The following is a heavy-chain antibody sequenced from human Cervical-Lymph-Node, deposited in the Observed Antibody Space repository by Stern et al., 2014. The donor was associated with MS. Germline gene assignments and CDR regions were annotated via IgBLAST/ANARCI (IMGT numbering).Heavy chain of an antibody. D-gene: IGHD2-2*01. CDR1: GFTFSTSW. J-gene: IGHJ6*02. CDR3: ARDPADYCTRTSCVYYYGLDV. V-gene: IGHV3-7*01. CDR2: IKQDGSEK. Sequence: EVQLVESGGGLVQLGGSLGLACTASGFTFSTSWMTWVRQAPGKALEWVANIKQDGSEKYYVDTVKGRFTISRDNVKISLYLQMNSLRAEDTAVYYCARDPADYCTRTSCVYYYGLDVWGQGTTVTVSS.